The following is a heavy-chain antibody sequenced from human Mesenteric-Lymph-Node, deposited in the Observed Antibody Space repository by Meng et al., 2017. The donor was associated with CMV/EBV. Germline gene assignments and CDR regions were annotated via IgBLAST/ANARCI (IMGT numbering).Heavy chain of an antibody. D-gene: IGHD6-13*01. CDR3: ARDKGIAAGVNNYYYYGLDV. CDR1: GFTFSSYW. Sequence: LRLSCAASGFTFSSYWMSWVRQAPGKGLEWLARIDWDDDTFYSTSLKTRLTVSKDTSKNQVVLTMTNMDPLDTATYYCARDKGIAAGVNNYYYYGLDVWGQGTTVTVSS. V-gene: IGHV2-70*04. J-gene: IGHJ6*02. CDR2: IDWDDDT.